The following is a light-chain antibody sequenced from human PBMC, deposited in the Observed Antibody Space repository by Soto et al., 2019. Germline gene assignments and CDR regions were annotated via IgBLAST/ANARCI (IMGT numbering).Light chain of an antibody. CDR3: AAWDDSLSGYV. V-gene: IGLV1-47*02. CDR2: SNN. Sequence: QSVLTQPPSASGTRGQRVTISFSGSISNIGSNYVYWYQQLPGTAPKLLIYSNNQRPSGVPDRFSGSKSGTSASLAISGLRSEDEADYYCAAWDDSLSGYVLGTGTKVNVL. J-gene: IGLJ1*01. CDR1: ISNIGSNY.